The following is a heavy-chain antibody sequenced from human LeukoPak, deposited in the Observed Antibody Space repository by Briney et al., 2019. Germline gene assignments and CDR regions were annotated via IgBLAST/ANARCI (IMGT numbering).Heavy chain of an antibody. CDR3: AKGPQLLNVY. J-gene: IGHJ4*02. CDR2: ISYDGSNK. Sequence: GGSLRLSCAASGFTFSSYGMHWVRQAPGKGLEWVAVISYDGSNKYYADSVKGRFTISRDNSKNTLYLQMNSLRAEDTAVYYCAKGPQLLNVYWGQGTLVTVSS. D-gene: IGHD2-2*01. V-gene: IGHV3-30*12. CDR1: GFTFSSYG.